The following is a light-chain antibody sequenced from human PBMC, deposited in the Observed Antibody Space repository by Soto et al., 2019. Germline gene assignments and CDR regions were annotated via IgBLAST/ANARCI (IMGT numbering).Light chain of an antibody. CDR3: QYYESSLSGYV. J-gene: IGLJ1*01. Sequence: QSVLTRPPSVSGAPGQRVTISCTGSSSNIGAGYDVHWYQQLPGTAPKLLIYANNFRPSGVPDRFSGSKSGTSASLAITGVQAEDEADYYCQYYESSLSGYVFGAGTKVTVL. CDR2: ANN. CDR1: SSNIGAGYD. V-gene: IGLV1-40*01.